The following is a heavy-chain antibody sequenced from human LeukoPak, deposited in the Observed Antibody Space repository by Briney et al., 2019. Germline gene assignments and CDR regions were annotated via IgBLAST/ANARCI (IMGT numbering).Heavy chain of an antibody. J-gene: IGHJ4*02. CDR3: ARASDRYSGYDWHY. V-gene: IGHV3-48*04. CDR2: ISSSGTTK. CDR1: GFTFSSYS. Sequence: GGSLRLSCVASGFTFSSYSMNWVRQAPGKGLEWVSYISSSGTTKYYADSVKGRFTISRDNAKNSLYLQMNSLRAEDTAVYYCARASDRYSGYDWHYWGQGTLVTVSS. D-gene: IGHD5-12*01.